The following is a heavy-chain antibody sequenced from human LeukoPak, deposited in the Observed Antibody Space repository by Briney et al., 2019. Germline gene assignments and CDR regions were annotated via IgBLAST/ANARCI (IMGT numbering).Heavy chain of an antibody. CDR3: ARVGHYYDSSALDY. Sequence: GGSLRLSCAASGFTFSSYRMNWVRQAPGKGLEWVSYISSSSSTIYYADSVKGRFTISRDNAKNSLYLQMNSLRAEDTAVYYCARVGHYYDSSALDYWGQGTLVTVSS. CDR2: ISSSSSTI. J-gene: IGHJ4*02. D-gene: IGHD3-22*01. V-gene: IGHV3-48*01. CDR1: GFTFSSYR.